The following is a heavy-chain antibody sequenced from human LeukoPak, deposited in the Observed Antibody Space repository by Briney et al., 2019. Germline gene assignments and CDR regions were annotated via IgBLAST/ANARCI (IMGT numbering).Heavy chain of an antibody. J-gene: IGHJ4*02. D-gene: IGHD4-17*01. CDR2: ISYDGSNE. CDR3: AKDRFDYGDPPAFDY. V-gene: IGHV3-30*18. CDR1: GFTFSSYG. Sequence: GRSLRLSCAASGFTFSSYGMHWVRQAPGKGLEWVAVISYDGSNEYYADSVKGRFTISRDNSKNTLYLQMNSLRTEDTAVYYCAKDRFDYGDPPAFDYWGQGTLVAVSS.